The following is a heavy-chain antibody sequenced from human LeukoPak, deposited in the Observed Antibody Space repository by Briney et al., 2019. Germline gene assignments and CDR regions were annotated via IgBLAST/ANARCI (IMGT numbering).Heavy chain of an antibody. D-gene: IGHD5-12*01. CDR3: AREGGDISGYYYMDV. V-gene: IGHV1-3*01. Sequence: ASVKVSCKASGYTFSDYAIHWVRQAPGQRLEWMGWINAAGDITYYSQEFQGRATITRDTFASTAYMEVTSLKSDDTAVYYCAREGGDISGYYYMDVWGKGTTVIVSS. J-gene: IGHJ6*03. CDR2: INAAGDIT. CDR1: GYTFSDYA.